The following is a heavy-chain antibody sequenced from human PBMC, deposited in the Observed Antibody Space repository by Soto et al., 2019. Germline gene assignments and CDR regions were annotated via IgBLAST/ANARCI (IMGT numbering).Heavy chain of an antibody. CDR3: ARDGQYSSSSGRFDY. CDR2: INPSGGTT. Sequence: ASVKVSCKASGYTFRSYYMHWVRQAPGQGLEWMGIINPSGGTTSHAQKFQGRVTMTRDTSTSTVYMDLSSLRSEDTAVYYCARDGQYSSSSGRFDYWGQGTLVTVSS. D-gene: IGHD6-6*01. V-gene: IGHV1-46*01. CDR1: GYTFRSYY. J-gene: IGHJ4*02.